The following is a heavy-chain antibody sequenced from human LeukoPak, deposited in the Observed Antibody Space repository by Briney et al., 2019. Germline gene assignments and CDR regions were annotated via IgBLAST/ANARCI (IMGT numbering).Heavy chain of an antibody. D-gene: IGHD6-25*01. CDR1: GGTFSSYT. Sequence: SVKVSCKASGGTFSSYTISWVRQAPGQGLEWMGRIIPILGTANYAQKFQGRVTITADKSTSTAYMELSSLRSEDTAVYYCARDRDSSGDYWGQGTLVTVSS. CDR3: ARDRDSSGDY. J-gene: IGHJ4*02. V-gene: IGHV1-69*08. CDR2: IIPILGTA.